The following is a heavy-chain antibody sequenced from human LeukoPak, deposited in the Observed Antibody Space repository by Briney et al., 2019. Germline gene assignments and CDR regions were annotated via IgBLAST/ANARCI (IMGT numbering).Heavy chain of an antibody. J-gene: IGHJ1*01. CDR3: ASRYCSGGRCPGYYQH. Sequence: GGSLRLSCAASGFTFSSYWMNWVRQAPGKGLVWVSRIASDGSSTTYADSVKGRFTISRDNAKNSLYLQMNSLRAEDTAVYYCASRYCSGGRCPGYYQHWGQGTLVTVSS. CDR1: GFTFSSYW. D-gene: IGHD2-15*01. V-gene: IGHV3-74*01. CDR2: IASDGSST.